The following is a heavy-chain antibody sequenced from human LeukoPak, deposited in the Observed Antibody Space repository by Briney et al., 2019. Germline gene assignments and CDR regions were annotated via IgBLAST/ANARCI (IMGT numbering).Heavy chain of an antibody. V-gene: IGHV4-59*08. J-gene: IGHJ4*02. D-gene: IGHD6-19*01. CDR2: IYYSGST. CDR3: ARSIYSTGWYDY. Sequence: SETLSLTCTVSGGSISSYYWSWIRQPPGKGLEWIGYIYYSGSTNYNPSLKSRVTISVDTSKNQFSLKLSSVTAADTGVYYCARSIYSTGWYDYWGQGTLVTVSS. CDR1: GGSISSYY.